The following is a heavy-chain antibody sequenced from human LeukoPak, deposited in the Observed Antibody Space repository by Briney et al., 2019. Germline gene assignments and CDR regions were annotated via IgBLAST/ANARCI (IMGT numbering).Heavy chain of an antibody. Sequence: GGSLRLSCAASGFTFSDYYMSWIRQTPGKGQEWVSYISGSGKTTYYARSVTGRFTISRDNAKTSLYLQMNSLTDGATAVYYCARGTPRGKYYYMDVWGKGTTVTVSS. J-gene: IGHJ6*03. V-gene: IGHV3-11*04. CDR1: GFTFSDYY. D-gene: IGHD1-1*01. CDR3: ARGTPRGKYYYMDV. CDR2: ISGSGKTT.